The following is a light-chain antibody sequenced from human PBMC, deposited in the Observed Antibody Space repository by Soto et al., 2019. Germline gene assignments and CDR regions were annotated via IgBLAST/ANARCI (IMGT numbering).Light chain of an antibody. J-gene: IGLJ3*02. CDR1: SSDVGGYNY. CDR2: DVS. CDR3: NSYTRSGTLV. Sequence: QSALTQPASVSGSPGQSITISCTGASSDVGGYNYVSWYQHHPGKAPKLMIYDVSNRPSGISNRISGSKSGITASLTISGLQAEDEADYYCNSYTRSGTLVFGGGTQLTLL. V-gene: IGLV2-14*03.